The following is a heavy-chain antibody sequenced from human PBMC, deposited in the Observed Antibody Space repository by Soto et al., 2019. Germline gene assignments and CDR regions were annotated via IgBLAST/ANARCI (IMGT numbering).Heavy chain of an antibody. CDR3: ARDKNIWAY. J-gene: IGHJ4*02. Sequence: GGSLRLSCAASGFPFSDYYMSWIRQAPGKGLEWVSYISSSSSYTNYADSVKGRFTISRDNAKNSLYLQMNSLRAEDTAVYYCARDKNIWAYWGQGTLVTVSS. V-gene: IGHV3-11*06. CDR2: ISSSSSYT. D-gene: IGHD3-16*01. CDR1: GFPFSDYY.